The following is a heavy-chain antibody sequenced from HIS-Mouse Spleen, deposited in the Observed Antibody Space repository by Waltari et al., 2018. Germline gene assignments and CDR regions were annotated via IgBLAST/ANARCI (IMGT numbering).Heavy chain of an antibody. CDR2: IRWNSGSI. D-gene: IGHD5-18*01. V-gene: IGHV3-9*01. CDR1: GFTFDDYA. J-gene: IGHJ4*02. CDR3: AKEGRGYSYGYEGFDY. Sequence: EVQLVESGGGLVQPGRSLRLSCAASGFTFDDYAMHWVRQAPGKGREWVSGIRWNSGSIGYADSVKGRFTLASDNAKNSLYLQMNSLRAEDTALYYCAKEGRGYSYGYEGFDYWGQGTLVTVSS.